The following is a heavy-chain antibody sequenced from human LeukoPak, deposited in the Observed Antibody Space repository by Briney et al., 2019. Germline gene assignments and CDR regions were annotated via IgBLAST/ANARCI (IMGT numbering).Heavy chain of an antibody. D-gene: IGHD6-13*01. J-gene: IGHJ5*02. CDR1: GFTFSSYS. V-gene: IGHV3-21*01. CDR2: ISISSSYI. CDR3: ARAGGIAAAGRRGGFDP. Sequence: GGSLRLSCAASGFTFSSYSMNWVRQAPGKGLELVSSISISSSYIYYADSVKGRFTISRDNAKNSLYLQMNSLRAEDTAVYYCARAGGIAAAGRRGGFDPWGQGTLVTVSS.